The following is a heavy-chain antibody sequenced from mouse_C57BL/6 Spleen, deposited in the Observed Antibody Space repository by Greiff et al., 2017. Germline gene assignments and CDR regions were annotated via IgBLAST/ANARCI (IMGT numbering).Heavy chain of an antibody. D-gene: IGHD1-1*01. CDR1: GYTFTTYP. CDR2: FHPYNDDT. J-gene: IGHJ4*01. CDR3: ARGYYGSSYAMDY. Sequence: VQLVESGAELVKPGASVKMSCKASGYTFTTYPIEWMKQNPGKSLEWIGNFHPYNDDTKYNEKFKGKATLTVEKSSSTVYLELSRLTSDDSAVYDCARGYYGSSYAMDYWGQGTSVTVSS. V-gene: IGHV1-47*01.